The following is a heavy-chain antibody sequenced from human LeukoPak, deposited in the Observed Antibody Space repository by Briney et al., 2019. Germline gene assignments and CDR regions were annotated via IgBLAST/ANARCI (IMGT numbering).Heavy chain of an antibody. CDR1: GYTFTSYD. CDR2: MNPNGGNT. D-gene: IGHD6-13*01. V-gene: IGHV1-8*01. Sequence: ASVKVSCKASGYTFTSYDINWVLQATGQGLEWMGWMNPNGGNTGYAQKFQGRVTMTRNTSISTAYMELTRLRSEDTAVYYCARRGNSSPHFDWGQGTLVTVSS. J-gene: IGHJ4*02. CDR3: ARRGNSSPHFD.